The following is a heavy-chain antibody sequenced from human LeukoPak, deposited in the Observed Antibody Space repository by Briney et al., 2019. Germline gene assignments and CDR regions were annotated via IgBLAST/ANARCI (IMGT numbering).Heavy chain of an antibody. CDR3: AKVRYSSGWAFDY. D-gene: IGHD6-19*01. J-gene: IGHJ4*02. CDR1: GFTFSNYA. Sequence: GGSLRLSCAASGFTFSNYAMSWVRQAPGKGLEWVSGISGSGGSTYYADSVKGRFTISRDNSKNTLYLYMSSLRAEDTAVYYCAKVRYSSGWAFDYWGQGTLVTVSS. CDR2: ISGSGGST. V-gene: IGHV3-23*01.